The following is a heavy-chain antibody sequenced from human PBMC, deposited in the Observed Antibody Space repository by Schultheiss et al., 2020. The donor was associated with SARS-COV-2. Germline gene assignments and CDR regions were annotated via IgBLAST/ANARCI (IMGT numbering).Heavy chain of an antibody. J-gene: IGHJ4*02. V-gene: IGHV1-2*02. D-gene: IGHD2/OR15-2a*01. CDR1: GYTFTDYY. CDR3: AAVFTPIGL. Sequence: ASVKVSCKASGYTFTDYYIHWVRQAPGQGLEWMGWIDPSPGVTNYAQHFQGRVSMTTDTSIGTTYMELTSLRADDTAVYYCAAVFTPIGLWGQGTLVTVSS. CDR2: IDPSPGVT.